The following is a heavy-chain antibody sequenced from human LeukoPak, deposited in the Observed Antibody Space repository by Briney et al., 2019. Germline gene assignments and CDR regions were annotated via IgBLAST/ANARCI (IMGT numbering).Heavy chain of an antibody. CDR1: GFTFSSYS. J-gene: IGHJ4*02. CDR3: AGDFSQSRNSDY. V-gene: IGHV3-21*01. Sequence: GGSLRLSCAASGFTFSSYSMNWVRQAPGKGLEWVSSISSSSSYIYYADSVKGRFTISRDNAKNSLYLQMNSLRAEDTAVYYCAGDFSQSRNSDYWGQGTLVTVSS. D-gene: IGHD4-23*01. CDR2: ISSSSSYI.